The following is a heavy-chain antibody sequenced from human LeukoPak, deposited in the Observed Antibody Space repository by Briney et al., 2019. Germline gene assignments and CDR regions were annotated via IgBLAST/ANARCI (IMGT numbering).Heavy chain of an antibody. V-gene: IGHV1-18*01. CDR1: GYTFNHRG. CDR3: ARDPSNTSGRYKYFDL. Sequence: AVKVSCKSSGYTFNHRGLAGVRQARGRGLDWMGWIRAYNGDTNYAQELQGRVTMTTDTSTSTAYMEMRSLRSDDTAVYYCARDPSNTSGRYKYFDLWGRGTLVTVSS. CDR2: IRAYNGDT. D-gene: IGHD6-19*01. J-gene: IGHJ2*01.